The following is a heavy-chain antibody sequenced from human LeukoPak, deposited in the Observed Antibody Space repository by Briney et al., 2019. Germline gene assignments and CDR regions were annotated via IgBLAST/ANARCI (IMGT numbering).Heavy chain of an antibody. J-gene: IGHJ6*03. V-gene: IGHV3-66*01. CDR3: ARGGSGYSYYYYYYMDV. CDR2: IYSGGST. D-gene: IGHD3-22*01. CDR1: GFTVSSNY. Sequence: PGGSLRLSCAASGFTVSSNYMSWVRQAPGKGLEWVSVIYSGGSTYYADSVKGRFTISRDNSKNTLYLQMNSLRAEDTAVYYCARGGSGYSYYYYYYMDVWGKGTTVTISS.